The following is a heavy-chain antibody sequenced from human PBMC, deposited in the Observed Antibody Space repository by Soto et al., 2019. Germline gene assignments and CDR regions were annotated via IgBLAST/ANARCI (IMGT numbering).Heavy chain of an antibody. J-gene: IGHJ4*02. CDR3: ARTHSGSYYSVFNY. Sequence: SETLSLTCVVSNFSISSGYYWGWIRQSPGKGLEWIASIYRSGTTSYNPSLKSRVTISVDPSKNQFSLMLAAVTAADTAVYYCARTHSGSYYSVFNYWGRGSLVTVSS. CDR1: NFSISSGYY. CDR2: IYRSGTT. V-gene: IGHV4-38-2*01. D-gene: IGHD1-26*01.